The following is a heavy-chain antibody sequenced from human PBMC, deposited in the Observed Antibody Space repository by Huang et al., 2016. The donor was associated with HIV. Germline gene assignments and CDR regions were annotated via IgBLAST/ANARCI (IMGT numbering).Heavy chain of an antibody. CDR3: ARRVSSSSGYFDY. D-gene: IGHD6-6*01. Sequence: VQLVQSGAEVKKPGESLKISCKGSGYSFSSYWIAWVRQMPGKGLEWMGGIAPDDSDTTDSTSFEGQGTSSADKSIGTAYLQWSSLKASDTAMYYCARRVSSSSGYFDYWGQGSLVTVSS. CDR2: IAPDDSDT. CDR1: GYSFSSYW. V-gene: IGHV5-51*01. J-gene: IGHJ4*02.